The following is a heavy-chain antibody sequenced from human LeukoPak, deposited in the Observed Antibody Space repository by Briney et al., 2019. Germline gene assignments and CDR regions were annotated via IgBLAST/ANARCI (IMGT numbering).Heavy chain of an antibody. CDR1: GGSISSSSYY. CDR2: IYYSGST. V-gene: IGHV4-39*01. J-gene: IGHJ4*02. CDR3: ARLQRGSGWYGQGYYFDY. Sequence: PSETLSLTCTVSGGSISSSSYYWGWIRQPPGKGLEWIGSIYYSGSTYYNPSLKSRVTISVDTSKNQFSLKLSSVTAADTAVYYCARLQRGSGWYGQGYYFDYWGQGTLVTVSS. D-gene: IGHD6-19*01.